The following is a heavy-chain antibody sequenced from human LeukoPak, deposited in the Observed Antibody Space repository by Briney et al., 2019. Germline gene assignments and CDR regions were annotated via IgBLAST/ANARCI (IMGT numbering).Heavy chain of an antibody. Sequence: GGSLRLSCAASGFTFSGSAMHWVRQASGKGLEWVGRIRSKANSYATAYAASVKGRFTISRDDSKNTAYLQMNSLKTEDTAVYYCTRERDPDHYDFWSGYRPFDYWGQGTLVTVSS. CDR3: TRERDPDHYDFWSGYRPFDY. D-gene: IGHD3-3*01. V-gene: IGHV3-73*01. CDR1: GFTFSGSA. CDR2: IRSKANSYAT. J-gene: IGHJ4*02.